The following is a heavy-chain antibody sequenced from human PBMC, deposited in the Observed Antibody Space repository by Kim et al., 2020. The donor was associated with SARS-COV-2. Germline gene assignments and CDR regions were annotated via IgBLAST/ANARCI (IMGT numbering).Heavy chain of an antibody. J-gene: IGHJ4*02. CDR1: GGSFSGYY. Sequence: SETLSLTCAVYGGSFSGYYWSWIRQPPGKGLEWIGEINHSGSTNYNPSLKSRVTISVDTSKNQFSLKLSSVTAADTAVYYCARAGRFRSIAAQDYWGQGT. CDR2: INHSGST. CDR3: ARAGRFRSIAAQDY. V-gene: IGHV4-34*01. D-gene: IGHD6-6*01.